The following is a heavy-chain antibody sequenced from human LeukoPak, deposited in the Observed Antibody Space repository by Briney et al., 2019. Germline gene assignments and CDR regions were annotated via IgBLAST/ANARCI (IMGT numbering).Heavy chain of an antibody. V-gene: IGHV3-43*01. CDR2: ISWDGGST. CDR3: AKADDYYDSSPEGYFQH. CDR1: GFTFDDYT. J-gene: IGHJ1*01. Sequence: GGSLRLSCAASGFTFDDYTMHWVRQAPGKGLEWVSLISWDGGSTYYADSVKGRFTISRDNSKNSLYLQMNSLRTEDTALYYCAKADDYYDSSPEGYFQHWGQGTLVTVSS. D-gene: IGHD3-22*01.